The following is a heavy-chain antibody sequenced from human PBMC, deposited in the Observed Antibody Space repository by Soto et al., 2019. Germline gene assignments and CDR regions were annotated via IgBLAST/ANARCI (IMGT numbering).Heavy chain of an antibody. CDR1: GFTFSSYA. CDR2: ISGSGGST. V-gene: IGHV3-23*01. Sequence: EVQLLESGGCLVQPGGSLRLSCAASGFTFSSYAMSWVRQAPGKGLEWVSAISGSGGSTYYADSVKGRFTISRDNSKNTLYLQMNSLRAEDTAVYYCAREIYGVYAFDIWGQGTMVTVSS. CDR3: AREIYGVYAFDI. J-gene: IGHJ3*02. D-gene: IGHD2-8*01.